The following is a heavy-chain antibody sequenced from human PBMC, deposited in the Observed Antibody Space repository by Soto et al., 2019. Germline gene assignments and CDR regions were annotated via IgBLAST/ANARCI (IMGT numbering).Heavy chain of an antibody. Sequence: QVQLVESGGGVVQPGRSLRLSCAASGFTFSSYAMHWVRQAPGKGLEWVAVISYDGSNKYYADSVKGRFTISRDNSKNTQYLQMTILRAEDTAVYYCASEKAVAGPFDYWGLGTLVTVSS. D-gene: IGHD6-19*01. CDR1: GFTFSSYA. V-gene: IGHV3-30-3*01. CDR2: ISYDGSNK. J-gene: IGHJ4*02. CDR3: ASEKAVAGPFDY.